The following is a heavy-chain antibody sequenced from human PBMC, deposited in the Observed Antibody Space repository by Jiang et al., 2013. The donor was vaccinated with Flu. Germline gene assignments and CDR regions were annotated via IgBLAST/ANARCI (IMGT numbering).Heavy chain of an antibody. D-gene: IGHD3-3*01. V-gene: IGHV3-21*01. CDR3: ARDGSITYFWSGYGGYYYGMDV. J-gene: IGHJ6*02. CDR1: GFTFSSYS. CDR2: ISSSSSYI. Sequence: VQLLESGGGLVKPGGSLRLSCAASGFTFSSYSMNWVRQAPGKGLEWDSSISSSSSYIYYADSVKGRFTISRDNAKNSLYLQMNSLRAEDTAVYYCARDGSITYFWSGYGGYYYGMDVWGRRDHGHRLL.